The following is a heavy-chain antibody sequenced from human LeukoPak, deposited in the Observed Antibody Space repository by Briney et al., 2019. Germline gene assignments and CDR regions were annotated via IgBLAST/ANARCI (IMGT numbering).Heavy chain of an antibody. D-gene: IGHD3-22*01. CDR1: GYSISSGYY. CDR2: IYHSGST. J-gene: IGHJ3*02. V-gene: IGHV4-38-2*02. CDR3: ARGFITMIVVVIPDAFDI. Sequence: SETLSLTCTISGYSISSGYYWGWIRQPPGKGLEWIGSIYHSGSTYYNPSLKSRVTISVDTSKNQFSLKLSSVTAADTAVYYCARGFITMIVVVIPDAFDIWGQGTMVTVSS.